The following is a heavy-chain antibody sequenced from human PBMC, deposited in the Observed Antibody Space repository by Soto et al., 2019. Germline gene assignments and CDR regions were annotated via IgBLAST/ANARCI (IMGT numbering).Heavy chain of an antibody. CDR2: ISPHNGNT. CDR3: VRDTGNYFDY. J-gene: IGHJ4*02. V-gene: IGHV1-18*01. CDR1: GYTFNTYF. Sequence: HVQLVQSGGELKKPGASVKVSCNTSGYTFNTYFITWVRQAPGQGLEWMGWISPHNGNTNYAEKFQGRVTVTADTITKTDYMELRNLRIDDTAVYYCVRDTGNYFDYWGQGTPVTVSS.